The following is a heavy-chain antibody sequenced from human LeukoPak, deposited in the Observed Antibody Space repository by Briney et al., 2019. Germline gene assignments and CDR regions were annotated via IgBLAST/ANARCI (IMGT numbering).Heavy chain of an antibody. CDR2: ISSTSSTI. CDR3: ASGSSSGYRTADY. J-gene: IGHJ4*02. V-gene: IGHV3-48*01. D-gene: IGHD3-22*01. CDR1: GFTFSSYS. Sequence: SGGSLRLSCAASGFTFSSYSMNWVRQAPGKGLEWVSYISSTSSTIYYADSVKGRFTISRDNAKNSLYLQMNSLRAEDTAVYYCASGSSSGYRTADYWGQGTLVTVSS.